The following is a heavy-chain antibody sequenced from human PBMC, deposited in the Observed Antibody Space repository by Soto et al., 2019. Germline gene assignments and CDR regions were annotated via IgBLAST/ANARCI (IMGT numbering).Heavy chain of an antibody. D-gene: IGHD2-2*01. J-gene: IGHJ4*02. CDR1: RRSFRGYS. Sequence: PSETLSPTCAVYRRSFRGYSWSWIRWRPGKGLEWIGEINHSGSTNYNPSLKSRVTTSVDTSKNQFSLKLSSVTAADTAVYYCASPGYCSSTSCSDYWGQGTLVTVS. V-gene: IGHV4-34*01. CDR2: INHSGST. CDR3: ASPGYCSSTSCSDY.